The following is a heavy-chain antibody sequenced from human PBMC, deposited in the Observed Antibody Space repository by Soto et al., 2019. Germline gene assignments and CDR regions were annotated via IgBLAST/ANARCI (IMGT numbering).Heavy chain of an antibody. J-gene: IGHJ4*02. Sequence: GESLKLSCAASGFTFSSYSMNWVRQAPGKGLEWVSSISSSSSYIYYADSVKGRFTISRDNAKNSLYLQMNSLRAEDTAVYYCARDAIAARFGPPSFDYWGQGTLVTVSS. D-gene: IGHD6-6*01. CDR1: GFTFSSYS. CDR3: ARDAIAARFGPPSFDY. CDR2: ISSSSSYI. V-gene: IGHV3-21*01.